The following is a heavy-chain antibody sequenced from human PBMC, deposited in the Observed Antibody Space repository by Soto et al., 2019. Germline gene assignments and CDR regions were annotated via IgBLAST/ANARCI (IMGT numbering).Heavy chain of an antibody. Sequence: QVQLVESGGGVVQPGRSLRLSCAASGFTFSSYGMHWVRQAPGKGLEWVAVISYDGSNKYYADSVKGRFTISRDNSQNTLYLQMNSLRAEDTAVYYCAKDLAARYYYYYYGMDVWGQGTTVTVSS. CDR3: AKDLAARYYYYYYGMDV. CDR1: GFTFSSYG. CDR2: ISYDGSNK. D-gene: IGHD6-6*01. V-gene: IGHV3-30*18. J-gene: IGHJ6*02.